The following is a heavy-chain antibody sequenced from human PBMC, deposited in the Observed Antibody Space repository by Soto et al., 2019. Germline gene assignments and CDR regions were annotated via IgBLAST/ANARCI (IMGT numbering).Heavy chain of an antibody. CDR2: IYYSGST. CDR3: ARHGAAVLYYYGMDV. V-gene: IGHV4-39*01. Sequence: PSETLSLTCTVSGASISTSTYNWGWIRQPPGKGLEWIGTIYYSGSTYYNPSLKSRVTISVDTSANQFSLKLTSVTAADTAVYYCARHGAAVLYYYGMDVWGQGTTVT. J-gene: IGHJ6*02. D-gene: IGHD6-13*01. CDR1: GASISTSTYN.